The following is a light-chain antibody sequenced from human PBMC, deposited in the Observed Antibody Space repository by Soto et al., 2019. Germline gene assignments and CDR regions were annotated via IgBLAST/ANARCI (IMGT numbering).Light chain of an antibody. CDR2: GAS. J-gene: IGKJ4*01. V-gene: IGKV3-15*01. Sequence: EIVMTQSPATLSVSPGERATLSCRASQSVNSNLAWYQQTPVQAPRLLIYGASTRATVIPVTFSGSGSGTAFTLTISSLQSEDVAVYYCQQYNDWPLTFGGGTKVEIK. CDR3: QQYNDWPLT. CDR1: QSVNSN.